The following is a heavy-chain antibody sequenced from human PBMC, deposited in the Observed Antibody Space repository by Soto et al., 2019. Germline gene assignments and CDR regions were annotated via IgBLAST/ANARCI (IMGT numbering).Heavy chain of an antibody. J-gene: IGHJ2*01. D-gene: IGHD5-18*01. CDR2: IYYSGST. Sequence: QLQLQESGPGLVKPSETLSLTCTVSGGSISSSSYYWGWIRQPPGKGLEWIGSIYYSGSTYYNPSLKSRVTISVDTSKNQFSLKLSSVTAADTAVYYCARQIPKVEVQLWFDPWYFDLWGRGTLVTVSS. CDR3: ARQIPKVEVQLWFDPWYFDL. CDR1: GGSISSSSYY. V-gene: IGHV4-39*01.